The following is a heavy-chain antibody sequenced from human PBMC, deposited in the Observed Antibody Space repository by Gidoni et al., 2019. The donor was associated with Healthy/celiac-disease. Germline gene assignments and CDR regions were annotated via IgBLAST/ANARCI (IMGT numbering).Heavy chain of an antibody. V-gene: IGHV3-48*03. CDR3: ARGGTMRPFDAFDI. Sequence: EVQLVESGGGLVQPGGSLRLSCAASGFTFSSYESNWVRQAPGKGLEWVSYISSSGSTIYYADSVKGRFTISRDNAKNSLYLQMNSLRAEDTAVYYCARGGTMRPFDAFDIWGQGTMVTVSS. CDR2: ISSSGSTI. J-gene: IGHJ3*02. CDR1: GFTFSSYE. D-gene: IGHD3-22*01.